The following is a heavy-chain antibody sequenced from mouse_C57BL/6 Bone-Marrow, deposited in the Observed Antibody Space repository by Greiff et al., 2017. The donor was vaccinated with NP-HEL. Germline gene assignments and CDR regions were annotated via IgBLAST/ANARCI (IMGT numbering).Heavy chain of an antibody. Sequence: QVQLQQSGPGLVQPSQRLSITCTVSGFSLTSYGVHWVRQSPGKGLKWLGVIWSGGSTDYNAAFISRLSISKDNSKSQVFFKMNSLQADDTAIYYCARTPVVLHWYFDVWGTGTTVTVSS. CDR2: IWSGGST. V-gene: IGHV2-2*01. CDR3: ARTPVVLHWYFDV. D-gene: IGHD1-1*01. CDR1: GFSLTSYG. J-gene: IGHJ1*03.